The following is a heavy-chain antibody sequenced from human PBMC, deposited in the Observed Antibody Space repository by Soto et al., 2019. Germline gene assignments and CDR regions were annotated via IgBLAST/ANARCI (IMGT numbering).Heavy chain of an antibody. D-gene: IGHD6-19*01. CDR1: GFTFSSYD. Sequence: PGGSLRLSCAASGFTFSSYDMHWVRQATGKGLEWVSAIGTAGDTYYPGSVKGRFTISRENAKNSLYLQMNSLRAGDTAVYYCARDGGSGDFDYWGQGTLVTVSS. J-gene: IGHJ4*02. V-gene: IGHV3-13*01. CDR3: ARDGGSGDFDY. CDR2: IGTAGDT.